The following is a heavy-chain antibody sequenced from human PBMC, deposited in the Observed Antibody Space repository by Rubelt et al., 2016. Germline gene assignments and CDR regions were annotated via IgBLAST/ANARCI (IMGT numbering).Heavy chain of an antibody. CDR3: AKFTGVIVTATIDY. V-gene: IGHV3-23*01. J-gene: IGHJ4*02. CDR2: ISANGDRT. Sequence: MTWVRQAPGKGLEWVSGISANGDRTYYADSVKGRLTVSRDNSTNTLYLQMNSLRSDDTAVYYCAKFTGVIVTATIDYWGQGNLVTVSS. D-gene: IGHD5-12*01.